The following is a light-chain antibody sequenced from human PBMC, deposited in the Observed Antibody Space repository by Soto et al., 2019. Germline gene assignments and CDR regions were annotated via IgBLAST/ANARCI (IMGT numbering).Light chain of an antibody. CDR3: QQRSSWLYT. CDR1: QSVGSS. V-gene: IGKV3-11*01. J-gene: IGKJ2*01. CDR2: DAS. Sequence: EIVLTQSPATLSLSPGERATLSCRASQSVGSSLAWYQQKPGQAPRLLIYDASSRATGIPARFSGSGSGTDFTLTITSLEPEDFVVYYCQQRSSWLYTWGQGTKLDI.